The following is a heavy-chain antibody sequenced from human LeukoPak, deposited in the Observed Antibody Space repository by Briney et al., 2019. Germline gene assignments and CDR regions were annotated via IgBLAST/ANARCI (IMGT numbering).Heavy chain of an antibody. D-gene: IGHD3-10*01. V-gene: IGHV4-39*01. CDR1: GGSIGSSSYY. J-gene: IGHJ3*02. CDR2: IYYSGST. CDR3: ARPRRPLITMVRGVRNAFDI. Sequence: SETLSLTCTVSGGSIGSSSYYWGWIRQPPGKGLEWIGSIYYSGSTYYNPSLKSRVTISVDTSKNQFSLKLSSVTAADTAVYYCARPRRPLITMVRGVRNAFDIWGQGTMVTVSS.